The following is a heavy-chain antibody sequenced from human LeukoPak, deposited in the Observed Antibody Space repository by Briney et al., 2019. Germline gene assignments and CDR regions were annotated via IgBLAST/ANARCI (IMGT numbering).Heavy chain of an antibody. D-gene: IGHD3-22*01. CDR1: GFTFSSYG. V-gene: IGHV3-33*06. CDR2: IWYDGSNK. Sequence: GGSLRLSCAASGFTFSSYGMHWVRQAPGKGLEWVAVIWYDGSNKYYADSVEGRFTVSRDNSKNTLYLQMNSLRAEDTAVYYCAKEPYDSSGYSYYYMDVWGKGTTVTVSS. J-gene: IGHJ6*03. CDR3: AKEPYDSSGYSYYYMDV.